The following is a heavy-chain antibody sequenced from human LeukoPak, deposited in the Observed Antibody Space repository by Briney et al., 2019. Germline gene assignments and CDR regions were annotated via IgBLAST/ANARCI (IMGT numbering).Heavy chain of an antibody. D-gene: IGHD3-10*01. CDR1: GFTLSSYA. CDR2: INPSGGNT. Sequence: GGSLRLSCAASGFTLSSYAMTWVRQAPGKGLEWVSGINPSGGNTYYPDSVRGRFTISRDNSKNTLSLQMSSLRAEDTAVYYCAKERKASGMTSFDSWGQGTLVTVSS. V-gene: IGHV3-23*01. J-gene: IGHJ4*02. CDR3: AKERKASGMTSFDS.